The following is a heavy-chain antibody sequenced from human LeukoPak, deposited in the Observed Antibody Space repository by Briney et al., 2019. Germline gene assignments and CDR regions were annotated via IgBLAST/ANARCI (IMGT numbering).Heavy chain of an antibody. Sequence: SGTLSLTCTVSGGSISSGSYYWSWIRQPAGKGLEWIGRIYTSGSTNYNPSLKSRVTISVDTSKNQFSLKLSSVTAADTAVYYCARAYPIVYWGQGTLVTVSS. CDR3: ARAYPIVY. D-gene: IGHD1-26*01. V-gene: IGHV4-61*02. CDR2: IYTSGST. J-gene: IGHJ4*02. CDR1: GGSISSGSYY.